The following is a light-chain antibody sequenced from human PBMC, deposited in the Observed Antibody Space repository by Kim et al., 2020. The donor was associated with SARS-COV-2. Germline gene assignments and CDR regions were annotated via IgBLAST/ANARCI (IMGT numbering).Light chain of an antibody. CDR3: QQCDNLPIT. J-gene: IGKJ5*01. CDR2: DAS. CDR1: QDTSNY. V-gene: IGKV1-33*01. Sequence: DIQMTQFPSSLSASVGDRVTITCQASQDTSNYLNWYQQKPGKAPKVLIYDASNLATGVPSRFSGSGSGTDFTFTISSLQPEDVATYFCQQCDNLPITFGQGTRLEIK.